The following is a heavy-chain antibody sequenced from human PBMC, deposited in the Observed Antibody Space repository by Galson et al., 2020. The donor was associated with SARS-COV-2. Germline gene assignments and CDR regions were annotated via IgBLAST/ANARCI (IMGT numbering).Heavy chain of an antibody. CDR2: ISYDGTTK. CDR1: GFTFSSYA. CDR3: ARARSGSYREAFDI. J-gene: IGHJ3*02. D-gene: IGHD1-26*01. V-gene: IGHV3-30*04. Sequence: GGSLRLSCAASGFTFSSYAMHWVRQAPGKGLQWVAVISYDGTTKYYADSVKGRFTTSRDNSKNTLFLQMNSLRAEDTAVYYCARARSGSYREAFDIWRQGTMVTVSS.